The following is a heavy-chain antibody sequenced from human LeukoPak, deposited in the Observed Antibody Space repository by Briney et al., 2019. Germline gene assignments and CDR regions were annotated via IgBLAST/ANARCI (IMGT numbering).Heavy chain of an antibody. CDR2: IYSGGTT. CDR3: AKDSAEYYYDSSGSYYFDY. D-gene: IGHD3-22*01. Sequence: GGSLRLSCAASGFTVSNNFLTWVRQAPGKGLEWVSVIYSGGTTYYADSVKGRFTISRDTSRNTLYLQMNSLRAEDTAVYYCAKDSAEYYYDSSGSYYFDYWDQGTLVTVSS. V-gene: IGHV3-53*01. J-gene: IGHJ4*02. CDR1: GFTVSNNF.